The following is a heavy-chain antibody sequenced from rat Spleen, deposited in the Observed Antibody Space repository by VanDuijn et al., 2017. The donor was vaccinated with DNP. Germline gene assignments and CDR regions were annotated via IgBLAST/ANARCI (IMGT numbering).Heavy chain of an antibody. CDR1: GFTFSNYD. J-gene: IGHJ2*01. V-gene: IGHV5-25*01. Sequence: EVQLVESGGGLVQPGRSLKLSCAASGFTFSNYDMAWVRQAPTKGLEWVASISTSGGSTYYRDSVKGRFTVARDNAKSTLYLQMDSLRSEDTATYYCARLNNPDYWGQGVMVTVSS. CDR2: ISTSGGST. D-gene: IGHD1-4*01. CDR3: ARLNNPDY.